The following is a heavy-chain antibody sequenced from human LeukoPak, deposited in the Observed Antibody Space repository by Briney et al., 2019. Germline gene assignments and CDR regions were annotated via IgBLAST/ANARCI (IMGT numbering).Heavy chain of an antibody. Sequence: GGSLRLSCAASGFTFSSYDMHWLRQATGKGLEGVSGSSTAGDTYYPGYVNGRFTITRENAKNSLYLQMNSRRAGDTAVYYCARAMGAGSGSSFDSWVQGPLVTVSS. V-gene: IGHV3-13*01. J-gene: IGHJ4*02. CDR1: GFTFSSYD. CDR3: ARAMGAGSGSSFDS. CDR2: SSTAGDT. D-gene: IGHD3-10*01.